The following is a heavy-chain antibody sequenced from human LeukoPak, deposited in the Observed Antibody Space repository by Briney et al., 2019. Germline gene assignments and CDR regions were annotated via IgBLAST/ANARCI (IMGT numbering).Heavy chain of an antibody. CDR1: GLTFNNYA. J-gene: IGHJ4*02. Sequence: PGGSLRLSCAVSGLTFNNYAMSWVRQAPGKGLEWVSGISGRGGSTYYADSVKGRFTISRDNSKNTLYLQMNSLRAEDTAVYYCAKPQQWLGFDYWGQGTLVTVSS. D-gene: IGHD6-19*01. V-gene: IGHV3-23*01. CDR2: ISGRGGST. CDR3: AKPQQWLGFDY.